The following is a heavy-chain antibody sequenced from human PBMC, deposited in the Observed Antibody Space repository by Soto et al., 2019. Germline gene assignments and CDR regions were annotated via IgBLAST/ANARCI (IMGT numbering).Heavy chain of an antibody. J-gene: IGHJ6*02. V-gene: IGHV6-1*01. CDR3: ARDTYYYYGMDV. Sequence: QVQLQQSGPGLVKPSQTLSLTCAISGDSVSSNSAAWNWIRQSPSRGLEWLGRTYYRSKWYNDYAVSVKSRXXIXPXRSKSQFSLQLNSVTPEDTAVYYCARDTYYYYGMDVWGQGTTVTVSS. CDR1: GDSVSSNSAA. CDR2: TYYRSKWYN.